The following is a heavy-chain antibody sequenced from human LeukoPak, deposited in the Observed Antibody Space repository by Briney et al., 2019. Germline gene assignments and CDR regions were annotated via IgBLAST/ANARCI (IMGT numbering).Heavy chain of an antibody. CDR1: GFTFSNYV. CDR2: IYSGGST. J-gene: IGHJ3*02. Sequence: GGSLRLSCAASGFTFSNYVMTWVRQAPGKGLEWVSLIYSGGSTSYADSVRGRFTISRDNSKNTLYLQMNSLRAEDTAVYYCARIETVADAFDIWGQGTLVTVSS. D-gene: IGHD1-1*01. CDR3: ARIETVADAFDI. V-gene: IGHV3-66*01.